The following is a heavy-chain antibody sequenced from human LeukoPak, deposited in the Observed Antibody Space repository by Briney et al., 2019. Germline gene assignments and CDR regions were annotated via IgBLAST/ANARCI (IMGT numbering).Heavy chain of an antibody. CDR2: ISSSSSYI. CDR3: ARDKWATVTTH. Sequence: GGSLRLSCAASGFTFSSYSMNWVRQAPGKGLEWVSSISSSSSYIYYADSVKGRFTISRDNAKISLYLQMNSLRAEDTAVYYCARDKWATVTTHWGQGTLVTVSS. V-gene: IGHV3-21*01. CDR1: GFTFSSYS. J-gene: IGHJ4*02. D-gene: IGHD4-17*01.